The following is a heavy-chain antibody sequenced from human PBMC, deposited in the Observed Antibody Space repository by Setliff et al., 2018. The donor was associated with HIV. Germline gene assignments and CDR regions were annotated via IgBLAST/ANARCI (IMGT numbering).Heavy chain of an antibody. CDR1: GYSISSGYY. CDR3: ARLGYSGSLVGAFDI. CDR2: IYHSGIT. V-gene: IGHV4-38-2*02. Sequence: TSETLSLTCTVSGYSISSGYYWGWIRQPPGKGLEWIGSIYHSGITNYNSSLKSRVTISVDTSKNQFSLNLTSVTAADTAVYYCARLGYSGSLVGAFDIWGQGTMVTVS. D-gene: IGHD1-26*01. J-gene: IGHJ3*02.